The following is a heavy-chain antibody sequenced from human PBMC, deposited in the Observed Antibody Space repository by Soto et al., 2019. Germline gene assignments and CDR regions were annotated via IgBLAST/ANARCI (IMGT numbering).Heavy chain of an antibody. V-gene: IGHV3-23*01. CDR1: GFMFNTYA. CDR2: IGGSDGST. Sequence: EVHLSESGGGLIQPGGSLRLSCAASGFMFNTYALSWVRQAPGRGPEWASAIGGSDGSTSYADSVKGRFTISRDNSRNTLYLQMNSLRPEDTAVYYCTRAHILCRGSYSTYDYCPLDVWGQGTTVTVSS. J-gene: IGHJ6*02. CDR3: TRAHILCRGSYSTYDYCPLDV. D-gene: IGHD1-26*01.